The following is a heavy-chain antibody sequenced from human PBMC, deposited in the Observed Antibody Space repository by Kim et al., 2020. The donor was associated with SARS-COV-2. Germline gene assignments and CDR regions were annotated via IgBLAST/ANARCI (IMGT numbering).Heavy chain of an antibody. J-gene: IGHJ6*02. CDR1: GFTFSSYG. Sequence: GGSLRLSCAASGFTFSSYGMHWVRQAPGKGLEWVAVISYDGSNKYYADSVKGRFTISRDNSKNTLYLQMNSLRAEDTAVYYCARDLGAYYGSGSYDYYYGMDVWGQGTTVTVSS. CDR3: ARDLGAYYGSGSYDYYYGMDV. CDR2: ISYDGSNK. D-gene: IGHD3-10*01. V-gene: IGHV3-33*05.